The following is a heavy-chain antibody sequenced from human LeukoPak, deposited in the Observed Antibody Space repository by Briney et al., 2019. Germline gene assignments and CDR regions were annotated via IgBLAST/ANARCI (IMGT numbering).Heavy chain of an antibody. Sequence: ASVKVSCKASGYTFTGYYMHWVRQAPGQGLEWMGWINPNSGGTNYAQKFQGRVTMTRDTSISTAYMELSRLRSDDTAVYYCARDKHRRFGEFPGQNWFDPWGQGTLVTVSS. V-gene: IGHV1-2*02. CDR1: GYTFTGYY. CDR3: ARDKHRRFGEFPGQNWFDP. J-gene: IGHJ5*02. D-gene: IGHD3-10*01. CDR2: INPNSGGT.